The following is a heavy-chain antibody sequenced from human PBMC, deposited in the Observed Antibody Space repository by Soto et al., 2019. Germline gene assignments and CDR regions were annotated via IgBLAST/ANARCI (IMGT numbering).Heavy chain of an antibody. CDR1: GASISSTNYY. CDR2: IYYSGSS. D-gene: IGHD6-19*01. V-gene: IGHV4-39*01. CDR3: AKHNTGITVAGYVSFDR. Sequence: QLQLQESGPGLVKPSETLSLTCTVSGASISSTNYYWDWLRQSPGEGLEWIGGIYYSGSSYYSPSLKSRVTISVDTSKSQSSLRLTSVTAADTALYYCAKHNTGITVAGYVSFDRWGQGTLVTVSS. J-gene: IGHJ4*02.